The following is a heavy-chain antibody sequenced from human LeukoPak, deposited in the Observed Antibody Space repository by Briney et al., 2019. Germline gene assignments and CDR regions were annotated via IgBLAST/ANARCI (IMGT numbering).Heavy chain of an antibody. Sequence: VASVKVSCKASGYTFTSYGISWVRQAPGQGLEWMGWISAYNGNTNYAQKLQGRVTMTTDTSTSTAYMELRSLRSDDTAVYYCARDSLGAARRYYYYYYGMDVWGQGTTVTVSS. CDR3: ARDSLGAARRYYYYYYGMDV. CDR2: ISAYNGNT. V-gene: IGHV1-18*01. CDR1: GYTFTSYG. J-gene: IGHJ6*02. D-gene: IGHD6-6*01.